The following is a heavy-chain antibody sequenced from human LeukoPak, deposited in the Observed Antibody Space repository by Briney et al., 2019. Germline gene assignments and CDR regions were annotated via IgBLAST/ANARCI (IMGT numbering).Heavy chain of an antibody. Sequence: SETLSLTCTVSGGSISSYYWSWIRQPPGKGLEWIGYIYYSGSTNYNPSLKSRVTISVDTSKKQFSLKLSSVTTADTAVYYCARHGGYSHGRKNWFDPWGQGTLVTVSS. D-gene: IGHD5-18*01. CDR1: GGSISSYY. J-gene: IGHJ5*02. CDR3: ARHGGYSHGRKNWFDP. CDR2: IYYSGST. V-gene: IGHV4-59*08.